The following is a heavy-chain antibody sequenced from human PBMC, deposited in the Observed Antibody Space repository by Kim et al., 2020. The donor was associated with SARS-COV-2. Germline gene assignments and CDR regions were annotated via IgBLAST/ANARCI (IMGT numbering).Heavy chain of an antibody. CDR3: ARDDGFRSIDH. V-gene: IGHV3-7*01. CDR2: K. J-gene: IGHJ4*02. Sequence: KFYVDSVEARFTVSRDNAKNSVYLQMNGLRAEDTAVYYCARDDGFRSIDHWGQGTLVTVSS. D-gene: IGHD6-25*01.